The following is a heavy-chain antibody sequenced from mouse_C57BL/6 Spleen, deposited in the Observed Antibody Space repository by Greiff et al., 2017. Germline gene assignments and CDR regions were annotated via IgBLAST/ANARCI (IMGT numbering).Heavy chain of an antibody. CDR3: ARGRYARDY. J-gene: IGHJ4*01. CDR2: IYPRSGNT. CDR1: GYTFTSYG. V-gene: IGHV1-81*01. Sequence: QVQLKESGAELARPGASVKLSCKASGYTFTSYGISWVKQRTGQGLEWIGEIYPRSGNTYYNEKFKGKATLTADKSSSTAYMELRSLTSEDSAVYFCARGRYARDYWGQGTSVTVSS.